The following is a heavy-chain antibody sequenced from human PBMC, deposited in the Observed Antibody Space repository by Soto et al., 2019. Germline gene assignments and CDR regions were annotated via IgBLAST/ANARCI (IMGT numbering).Heavy chain of an antibody. CDR1: GFTFSSYS. Sequence: GGSLRLSCAASGFTFSSYSMNWVRQAPGKGLEWVSSISSSSSYIYYADSVKGRFTISRDNAKNSLYLQMNSLRAEGTAVYYCAREGGIAAAGRDYWGQGTLVTVSS. V-gene: IGHV3-21*01. CDR3: AREGGIAAAGRDY. J-gene: IGHJ4*02. D-gene: IGHD6-13*01. CDR2: ISSSSSYI.